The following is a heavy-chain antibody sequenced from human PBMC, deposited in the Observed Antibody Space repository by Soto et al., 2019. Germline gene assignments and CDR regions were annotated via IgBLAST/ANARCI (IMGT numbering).Heavy chain of an antibody. CDR2: ISGSGGST. V-gene: IGHV3-23*01. J-gene: IGHJ4*02. Sequence: PGGSLRLSCAASGFTFSSYVMSWVRQAPGKGLEWVSAISGSGGSTYYADSVKGRFTISRDNSKNTLYLQMNSLRAEDTAVYYCAKDKYDFWSGPIHPFDYWGQGTLVTVSS. D-gene: IGHD3-3*01. CDR3: AKDKYDFWSGPIHPFDY. CDR1: GFTFSSYV.